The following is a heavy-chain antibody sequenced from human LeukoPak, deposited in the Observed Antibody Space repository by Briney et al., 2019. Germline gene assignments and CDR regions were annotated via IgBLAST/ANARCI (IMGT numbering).Heavy chain of an antibody. D-gene: IGHD3-10*01. CDR2: IYYRGGA. J-gene: IGHJ4*02. Sequence: SETLSLTCSVSGGSISDYYWSWIRQPPGKGLEWIGYIYYRGGAHTNPSLKSRVTISLDTSNNQFSLKLSSVTAADTAVYYCARADPPLQSFGSGSSTRSPGALDYWGQGTLVTVSS. CDR1: GGSISDYY. CDR3: ARADPPLQSFGSGSSTRSPGALDY. V-gene: IGHV4-59*01.